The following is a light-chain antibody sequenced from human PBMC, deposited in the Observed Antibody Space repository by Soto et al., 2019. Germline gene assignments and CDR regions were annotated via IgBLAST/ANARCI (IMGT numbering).Light chain of an antibody. J-gene: IGKJ1*01. CDR2: SIS. V-gene: IGKV3-20*01. CDR1: QSVSTN. Sequence: EIVMTQSPATLSVSPGERATLSCRASQSVSTNLAWYQQKPGQSPRLLIYSISSRATGIPDRFSGSGSGTEFTLTISRLEPEDFAVYYCQQYGNSPWTFGQGTKVEI. CDR3: QQYGNSPWT.